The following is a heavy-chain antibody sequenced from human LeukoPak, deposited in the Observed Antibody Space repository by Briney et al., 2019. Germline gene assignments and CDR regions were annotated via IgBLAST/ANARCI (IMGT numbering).Heavy chain of an antibody. J-gene: IGHJ3*02. CDR3: AKDPTIVATGNDAFDI. V-gene: IGHV3-23*01. CDR2: ISGSGGST. CDR1: GFTFSSYA. Sequence: GGSLRLSCAASGFTFSSYAMSWVRQAPGKGLEWVSAISGSGGSTYYADSVKGRFTISRDNSKNTLYLQMNSLRAEDTAVYYCAKDPTIVATGNDAFDIWGQGTIVTVSS. D-gene: IGHD5-12*01.